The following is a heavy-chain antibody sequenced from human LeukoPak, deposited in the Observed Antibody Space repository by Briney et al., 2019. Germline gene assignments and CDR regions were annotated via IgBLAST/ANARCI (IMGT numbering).Heavy chain of an antibody. Sequence: GGSLRLSCAASGFTFSSYGMHWVRQAPGKGLEWVAVIWYDGSNKYYADSVKGRFTISRDNSKSTLYLQMNSLRAEDTAVYYCARDSSYGSGSYLTSFDYWGQGTLVTVSS. CDR2: IWYDGSNK. J-gene: IGHJ4*02. CDR1: GFTFSSYG. D-gene: IGHD3-10*01. V-gene: IGHV3-33*01. CDR3: ARDSSYGSGSYLTSFDY.